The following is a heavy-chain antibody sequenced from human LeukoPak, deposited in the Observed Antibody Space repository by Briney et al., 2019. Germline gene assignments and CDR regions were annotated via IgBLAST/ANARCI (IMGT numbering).Heavy chain of an antibody. D-gene: IGHD3-10*01. CDR1: GGSFSGYY. CDR3: ARWGPYYYVSGSYYNAHFGY. V-gene: IGHV4-34*01. Sequence: SETLSLTCAVYGGSFSGYYWSCIRQPPGKGLEWIGEINHSGSTNYNPSLKSRVTISVDTSKNQFSLKLSSVTAADTAVYYCARWGPYYYVSGSYYNAHFGYWGQGTLVTVSS. CDR2: INHSGST. J-gene: IGHJ4*02.